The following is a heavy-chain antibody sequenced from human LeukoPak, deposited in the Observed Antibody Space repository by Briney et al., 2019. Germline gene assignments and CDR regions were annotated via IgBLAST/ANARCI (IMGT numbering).Heavy chain of an antibody. D-gene: IGHD4-23*01. CDR3: ARRAGGYSHPYDY. J-gene: IGHJ4*02. CDR1: GFTVSGNY. Sequence: GGSLRLSCAVSGFTVSGNYMSWVRQAPGKGLEWVSLIYSGGTTYYADSVKGRFTISRDNSKNTLYPQMNSLRAVDTAVYYCARRAGGYSHPYDYWGQGILVTVSS. V-gene: IGHV3-53*01. CDR2: IYSGGTT.